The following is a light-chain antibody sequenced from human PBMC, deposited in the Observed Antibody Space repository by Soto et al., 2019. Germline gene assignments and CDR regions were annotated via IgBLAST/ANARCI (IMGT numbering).Light chain of an antibody. CDR3: SSYADSNTFL. CDR2: DVD. CDR1: SSDVGGYDS. Sequence: QSVLTQPLSASRIPGQSVTMSCSGTSSDVGGYDSVSWYQHHPGKVPKLIIFDVDKWPSGVPDRFSGLKSGNTASLTVSGLRAEDEADYYCSSYADSNTFLFGHGSKVTV. V-gene: IGLV2-8*01. J-gene: IGLJ1*01.